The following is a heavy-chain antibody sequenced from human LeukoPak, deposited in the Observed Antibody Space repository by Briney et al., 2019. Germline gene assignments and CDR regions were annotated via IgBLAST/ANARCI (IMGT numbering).Heavy chain of an antibody. CDR3: AKGVSGWFLDY. V-gene: IGHV3-23*01. Sequence: GGSLRLPCAASGFTFSSYAMSGVRQAPGKGLEWVSAISGSGGSTYYADSVKGRFTISRDNSKNTLYLQMNSLRAEDTAVYYCAKGVSGWFLDYWGQGTLVTVSS. J-gene: IGHJ4*02. CDR2: ISGSGGST. CDR1: GFTFSSYA. D-gene: IGHD6-19*01.